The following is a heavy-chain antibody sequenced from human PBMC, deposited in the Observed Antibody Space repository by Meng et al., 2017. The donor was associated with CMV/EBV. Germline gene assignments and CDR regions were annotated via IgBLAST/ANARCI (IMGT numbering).Heavy chain of an antibody. J-gene: IGHJ4*02. CDR1: GFTFSSNG. CDR2: IRYDGSNK. Sequence: GESLKTPGAAPGFTFSSNGMHWVGQAPGKGLEWVAFIRYDGSNKYYADSVKGRFTISRDNSKNTLYLQMNSLRAEDTAVYYCAKDQPYDFWSYWGQGTLVTVSS. V-gene: IGHV3-30*02. CDR3: AKDQPYDFWSY. D-gene: IGHD3-3*01.